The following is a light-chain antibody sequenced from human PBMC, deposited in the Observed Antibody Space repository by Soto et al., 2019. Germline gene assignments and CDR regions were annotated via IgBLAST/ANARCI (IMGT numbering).Light chain of an antibody. CDR2: EVT. Sequence: QSALTQPASVSGSPGQSITISCTGTSSDVGGYNYVCWYQQHPGKVPKLLIYEVTNRPSGVSNRFSGSKSGNTASLTISGLQAEDEADYYCSSYVSGNTVLFGGGTKLTVL. J-gene: IGLJ2*01. CDR1: SSDVGGYNY. CDR3: SSYVSGNTVL. V-gene: IGLV2-14*01.